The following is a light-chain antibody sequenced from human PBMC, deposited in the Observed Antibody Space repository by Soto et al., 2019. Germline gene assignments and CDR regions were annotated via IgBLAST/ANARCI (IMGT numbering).Light chain of an antibody. Sequence: QSALTQPASVSGSPGQSITISCTGTSIDIGGYDYVSWYQQHPGKAPKLMIYEVSYRPSGVSNRFSGSKSGNTASLTISGLQAEDEADYYCSSYTSSSTYVFGTGTKVTVL. CDR1: SIDIGGYDY. CDR2: EVS. CDR3: SSYTSSSTYV. J-gene: IGLJ1*01. V-gene: IGLV2-14*01.